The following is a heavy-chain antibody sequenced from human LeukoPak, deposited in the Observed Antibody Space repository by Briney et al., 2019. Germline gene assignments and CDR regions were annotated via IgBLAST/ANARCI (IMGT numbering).Heavy chain of an antibody. V-gene: IGHV1-8*01. CDR1: GYTFTSYD. J-gene: IGHJ6*03. D-gene: IGHD3-22*01. Sequence: GASVKVSCMASGYTFTSYDINWVRQATGQGLEWMGWMNPNSGNTGYAQKFQGRVTMTRNTSISTAYMELSSLRSEDTAVYYCARAYYDSSGYYYSLYYYMDVWGKGTTVTVSS. CDR2: MNPNSGNT. CDR3: ARAYYDSSGYYYSLYYYMDV.